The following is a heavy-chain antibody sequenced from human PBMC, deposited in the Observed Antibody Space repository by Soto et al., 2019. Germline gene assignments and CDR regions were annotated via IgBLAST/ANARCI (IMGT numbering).Heavy chain of an antibody. CDR1: GFSLTTSGVG. D-gene: IGHD3-3*01. CDR3: AHRVLRTVFGLVTTTAIYFDF. J-gene: IGHJ4*02. CDR2: IYWDDDK. Sequence: QITLNESGPTQVKPRQTLTLTCTFSGFSLTTSGVGVGWIRQSPGKAPEWLALIYWDDDKHYSPSLKSTLTITKDTSKIQLVLTMADLDPAYTATYYCAHRVLRTVFGLVTTTAIYFDFWGQGTPVAVSS. V-gene: IGHV2-5*02.